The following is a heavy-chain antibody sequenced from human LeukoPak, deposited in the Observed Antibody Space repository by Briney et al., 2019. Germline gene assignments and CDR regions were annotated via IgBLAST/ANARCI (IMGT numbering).Heavy chain of an antibody. CDR1: GYSFTSYW. V-gene: IGHV5-51*01. Sequence: GESLKISCKGSGYSFTSYWIGWVRQMPGKGPEWMGIIYPGDSDTRYSPSFQGQVTISADKSISIAYLQWSSLKASDTAMYYCASVTCSSTSCYGPEYFQHWGQGTLVTVSS. D-gene: IGHD2-2*01. CDR3: ASVTCSSTSCYGPEYFQH. CDR2: IYPGDSDT. J-gene: IGHJ1*01.